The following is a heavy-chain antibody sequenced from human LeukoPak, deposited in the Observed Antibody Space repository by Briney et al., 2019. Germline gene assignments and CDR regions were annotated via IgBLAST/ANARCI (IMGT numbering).Heavy chain of an antibody. CDR2: IIPTLGVA. J-gene: IGHJ5*02. V-gene: IGHV1-69*04. Sequence: WASVKVSCKASGGTFTSHAISWVRQAPGQGLEWMGRIIPTLGVANYAQKFQGRVTITADESTSTAYMELSSLRSEDTAVYYRARRVLRGVVPAAPRADWFDPWGQGTLVTVSS. CDR1: GGTFTSHA. CDR3: ARRVLRGVVPAAPRADWFDP. D-gene: IGHD2-2*01.